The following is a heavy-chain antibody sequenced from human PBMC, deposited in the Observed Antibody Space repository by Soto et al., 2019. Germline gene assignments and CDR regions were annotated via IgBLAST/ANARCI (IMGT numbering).Heavy chain of an antibody. CDR3: AREAGTIGNYYYGMDV. V-gene: IGHV1-2*02. J-gene: IGHJ6*02. CDR2: INPNSGGT. Sequence: QVQLVQSGAEAKKPGASVRVSCKASGYSFTGYYVHWVRLAPGQGLEWMGWINPNSGGTNHAQKFQGRVTMTRDTSISTAYMELTRLTSNDTAVYFCAREAGTIGNYYYGMDVWGQGTTVTVS. D-gene: IGHD1-7*01. CDR1: GYSFTGYY.